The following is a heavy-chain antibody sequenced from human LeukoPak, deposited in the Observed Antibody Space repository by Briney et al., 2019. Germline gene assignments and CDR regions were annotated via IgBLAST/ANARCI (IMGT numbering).Heavy chain of an antibody. CDR2: LTDSGDAT. CDR3: AREYRGEYYFAY. D-gene: IGHD3-10*01. J-gene: IGHJ4*02. V-gene: IGHV3-23*01. Sequence: GGSLRLSCAVSGFTFSHYAVSWVRQAPGTGLEWVGSLTDSGDATYYADSVKGRLTISRDNSKNTLYLQMNSLRAEDTAVYYCAREYRGEYYFAYWGQGTLVTVSS. CDR1: GFTFSHYA.